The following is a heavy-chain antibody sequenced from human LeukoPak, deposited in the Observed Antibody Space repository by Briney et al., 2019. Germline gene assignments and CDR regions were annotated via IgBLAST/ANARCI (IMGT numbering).Heavy chain of an antibody. J-gene: IGHJ3*02. V-gene: IGHV3-30*04. CDR3: ARDSNPYCSGGSCTAFDI. Sequence: QTGGSLRLSCAASGFTFSSYAMHWVRQAPGKGLEWVAVISYDGSNKYYADSMKGRFTISRDNARNSLYLQMNSLRAEDTAMYFCARDSNPYCSGGSCTAFDIWGQGTMVTVSS. CDR1: GFTFSSYA. D-gene: IGHD2-15*01. CDR2: ISYDGSNK.